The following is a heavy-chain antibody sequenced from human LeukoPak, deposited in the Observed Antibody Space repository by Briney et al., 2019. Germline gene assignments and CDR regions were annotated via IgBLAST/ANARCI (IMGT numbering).Heavy chain of an antibody. Sequence: GGSLRLSCAASGFTFSNYWMHWVRQAPGKGLVWVSRIRSDGGYTSYADSVKGRLTISRDNAKNTLYLQMNNLRAEDTAVYYCARVGHIRQWLVPDADYRGQGTLVTVSS. J-gene: IGHJ4*02. CDR3: ARVGHIRQWLVPDADY. CDR1: GFTFSNYW. V-gene: IGHV3-74*01. CDR2: IRSDGGYT. D-gene: IGHD6-19*01.